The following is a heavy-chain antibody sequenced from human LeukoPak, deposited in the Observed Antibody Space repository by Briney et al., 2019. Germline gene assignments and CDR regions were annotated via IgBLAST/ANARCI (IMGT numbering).Heavy chain of an antibody. CDR3: ATADYGDWFDP. Sequence: SETLSLTCAVSGYSISSGYYWGWIRQPPGKGLEWIGSTYHSGSTYYNPSLKSRVTISVDTSKNQFSLKLSSVTAADTAVYYCATADYGDWFDPWGQGTLVIVSS. V-gene: IGHV4-38-2*01. D-gene: IGHD4-17*01. J-gene: IGHJ5*02. CDR1: GYSISSGYY. CDR2: TYHSGST.